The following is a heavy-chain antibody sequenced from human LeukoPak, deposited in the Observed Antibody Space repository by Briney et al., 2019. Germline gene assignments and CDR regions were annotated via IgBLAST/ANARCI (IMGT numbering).Heavy chain of an antibody. V-gene: IGHV3-23*01. CDR3: AKDGTNGGSYFDY. J-gene: IGHJ4*02. Sequence: PGGSLRLSCASSGFTFSSYAMSWVRQAPGKGLEWVSVISGSGGSTYYADSVKGRFTISRDNSKSTLYLQMNSLRAEDTAVYYCAKDGTNGGSYFDYWGQGTLVTVSS. D-gene: IGHD2-8*01. CDR2: ISGSGGST. CDR1: GFTFSSYA.